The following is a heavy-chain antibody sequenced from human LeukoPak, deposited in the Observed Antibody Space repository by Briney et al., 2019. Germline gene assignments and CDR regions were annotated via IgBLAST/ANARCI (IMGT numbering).Heavy chain of an antibody. CDR1: GFTFSDYY. Sequence: GGSLRLSCAASGFTFSDYYMSWIRQAPGKGLEWVSYISSSGSTIYYADSVKGRFTISRDNAKNSLYLQMNSLRAEDTAVYYCAKVPYSSGWYVRRFPVEDYFDYWGQGTLVTVSS. J-gene: IGHJ4*02. D-gene: IGHD6-19*01. CDR3: AKVPYSSGWYVRRFPVEDYFDY. CDR2: ISSSGSTI. V-gene: IGHV3-11*04.